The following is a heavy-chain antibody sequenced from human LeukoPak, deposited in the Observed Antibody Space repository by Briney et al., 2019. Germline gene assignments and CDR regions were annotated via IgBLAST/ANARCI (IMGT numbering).Heavy chain of an antibody. Sequence: GGSLTLSCAASGFTFSRYAMHWVRQAPGKGVEGVAVISYEGSNKYYADSVKGRFTISRDNSKNTLYLQMNSLRAEDTAVYYCARDRGIQLWSYYYYGMDVWGQGTTVTVSS. J-gene: IGHJ6*02. CDR3: ARDRGIQLWSYYYYGMDV. CDR1: GFTFSRYA. V-gene: IGHV3-30-3*01. D-gene: IGHD5-18*01. CDR2: ISYEGSNK.